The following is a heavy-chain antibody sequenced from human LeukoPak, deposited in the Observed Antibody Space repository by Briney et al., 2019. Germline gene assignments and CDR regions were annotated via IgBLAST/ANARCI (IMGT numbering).Heavy chain of an antibody. D-gene: IGHD6-13*01. CDR3: ARVTEYSTAGMRY. Sequence: GGSLRLSCAASGFTSSSYWMHWVRQAPGKGLVWVSRISSDGSTTTYADSVKGRFTISRDNAKNTMYLQMNSLRAEDTALYYCARVTEYSTAGMRYWGQGTLVTVSS. V-gene: IGHV3-74*01. CDR1: GFTSSSYW. J-gene: IGHJ4*02. CDR2: ISSDGSTT.